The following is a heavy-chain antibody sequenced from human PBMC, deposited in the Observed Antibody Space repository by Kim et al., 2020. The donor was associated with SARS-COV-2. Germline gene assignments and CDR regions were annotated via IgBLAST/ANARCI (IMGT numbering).Heavy chain of an antibody. D-gene: IGHD3-9*01. Sequence: ASVKVSCKASGYTFNSFAISWVRQAPGQGLEWVGWISAYYGNTNYAHKLQGRVTMTTDTSTTTAYMELRSLTSDDTAVYYCAREYFDGFRGNMYYYGRDLWREGGTVTVSP. V-gene: IGHV1-18*01. CDR1: GYTFNSFA. J-gene: IGHJ6*01. CDR2: ISAYYGNT. CDR3: AREYFDGFRGNMYYYGRDL.